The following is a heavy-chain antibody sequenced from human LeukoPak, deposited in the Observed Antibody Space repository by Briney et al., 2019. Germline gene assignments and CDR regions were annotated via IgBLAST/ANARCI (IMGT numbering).Heavy chain of an antibody. V-gene: IGHV1-46*01. D-gene: IGHD2-2*01. Sequence: ASVKISCKASGYTFTSYYIHWVRQAPGQGLEWMGLINPSAGGTSYAQKFQDRVTMTRDMSTTTVYLGLNSLRSEDTAVYYCARGGCSTTSCYYFDSWGQRTLVTVSS. J-gene: IGHJ4*02. CDR1: GYTFTSYY. CDR2: INPSAGGT. CDR3: ARGGCSTTSCYYFDS.